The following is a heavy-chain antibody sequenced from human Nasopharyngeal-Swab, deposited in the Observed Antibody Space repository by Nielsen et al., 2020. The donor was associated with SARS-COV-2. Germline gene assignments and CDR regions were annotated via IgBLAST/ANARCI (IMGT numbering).Heavy chain of an antibody. V-gene: IGHV1-69*04. D-gene: IGHD6-13*01. CDR3: ARGNEGAAAGTGYYYYGMDV. Sequence: SVKVSCKDSRGTLSSYAISWVRQPPGQGLEWMGRIIPILGIENYAQKFQGGVTITADKSTSTAYMELGSLRSEDTAVYYCARGNEGAAAGTGYYYYGMDVWGQGTTVTVSS. J-gene: IGHJ6*02. CDR1: RGTLSSYA. CDR2: IIPILGIE.